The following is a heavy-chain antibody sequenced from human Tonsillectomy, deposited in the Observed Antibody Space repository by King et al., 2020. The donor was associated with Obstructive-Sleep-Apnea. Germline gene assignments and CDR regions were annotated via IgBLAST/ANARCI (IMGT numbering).Heavy chain of an antibody. CDR1: GASVSSTRYC. V-gene: IGHV4-61*01. CDR3: ARDLGGTYWGGADY. J-gene: IGHJ4*02. CDR2: IYYNGNT. Sequence: QLQESGPGLLKPSETLSLTCTVSGASVSSTRYCWSWIRQPPGKGLEWIGYIYYNGNTNYNPSLRSRVSISLDTSNNQFSLQLTSVTAADTAVYYCARDLGGTYWGGADYWVQGTLVTVSS. D-gene: IGHD1-26*01.